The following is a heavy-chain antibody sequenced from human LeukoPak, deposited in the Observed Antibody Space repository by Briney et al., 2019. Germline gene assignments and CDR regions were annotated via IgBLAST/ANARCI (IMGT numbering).Heavy chain of an antibody. CDR2: IYPGDSDT. CDR1: GYSFTSYW. V-gene: IGHV5-51*01. D-gene: IGHD2-21*02. Sequence: GESLKISCKGSGYSFTSYWIGWVRQMPGKGLEWMGIIYPGDSDTRYSPSFQGQVTISADKSICTAYLQWSSLKASDTAMYYCARHIVVVTAMDYFDYWGQGTLVTVSS. CDR3: ARHIVVVTAMDYFDY. J-gene: IGHJ4*02.